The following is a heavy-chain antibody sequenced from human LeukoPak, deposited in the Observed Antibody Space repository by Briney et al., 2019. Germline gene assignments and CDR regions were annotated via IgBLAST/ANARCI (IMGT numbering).Heavy chain of an antibody. Sequence: PSQTLSLTCTVSGGSISSGGYYWSCIRQHPGKGREWIGYIDYSGSTYYNTSLKNRDTISVDTTKSQFSLELSSLTAADTAVYYCARWSGAASDYWGQGTLVTVSS. D-gene: IGHD5-18*01. CDR1: GGSISSGGYY. V-gene: IGHV4-31*03. CDR2: IDYSGST. CDR3: ARWSGAASDY. J-gene: IGHJ4*02.